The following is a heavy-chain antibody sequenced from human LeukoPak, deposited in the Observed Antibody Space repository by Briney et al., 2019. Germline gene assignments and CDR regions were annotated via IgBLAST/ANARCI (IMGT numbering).Heavy chain of an antibody. CDR1: GGSISSYY. D-gene: IGHD3-22*01. Sequence: SETLSLTCTVSGGSISSYYWSWIRQPPGKGLEWIGYIYYSGSTNYNPSLKSRVTISVDTSKNQFSLKLSSVTAADTAVYYCAGVGRYDSSGYYSSDAFDIWGQGTMVTVSS. CDR3: AGVGRYDSSGYYSSDAFDI. CDR2: IYYSGST. J-gene: IGHJ3*02. V-gene: IGHV4-59*08.